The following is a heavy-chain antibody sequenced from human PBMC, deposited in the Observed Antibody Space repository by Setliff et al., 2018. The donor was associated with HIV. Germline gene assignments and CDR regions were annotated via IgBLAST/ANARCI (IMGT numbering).Heavy chain of an antibody. J-gene: IGHJ4*02. V-gene: IGHV3-48*04. D-gene: IGHD5-18*01. CDR1: GFTFGDYS. CDR3: ARDRGGWDTAMGYFDY. CDR2: ISSSSATI. Sequence: GGSLRLSCAASGFTFGDYSMNWVRQAPGKGLEWVSSISSSSATIDYADSVKGRFTISRDNAKNSLSLQMNSLRAEDTAVYYCARDRGGWDTAMGYFDYWGQGTLVTVS.